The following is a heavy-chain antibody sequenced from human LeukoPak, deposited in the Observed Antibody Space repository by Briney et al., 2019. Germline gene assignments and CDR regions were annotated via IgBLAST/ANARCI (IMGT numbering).Heavy chain of an antibody. D-gene: IGHD3-10*01. V-gene: IGHV3-23*01. CDR2: ISGSGGST. J-gene: IGHJ1*01. Sequence: GGSLRLSCAASGFTFSSYAMSWVRQAPGKGLEWVSAISGSGGSTYYADSVKGRFTISGDNSKSTLYLQMNSLRAEDTAVYYCAEAMVRGANFQHWGQGTLVTVSS. CDR1: GFTFSSYA. CDR3: AEAMVRGANFQH.